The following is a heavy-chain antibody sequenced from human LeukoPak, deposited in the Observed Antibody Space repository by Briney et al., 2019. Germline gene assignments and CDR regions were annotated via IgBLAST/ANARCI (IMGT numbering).Heavy chain of an antibody. J-gene: IGHJ4*02. CDR2: FSGSGGST. Sequence: GGSLRLSCAASGFTFSNYAMSWVRQAPGKGLEWVSAFSGSGGSTYYADSVKGRFTISRDNSKNTLYMLMNSLRAEDTAVYYCAKTPPTFYGSGSYYKNPIDYWGQGTLVTVSS. CDR1: GFTFSNYA. CDR3: AKTPPTFYGSGSYYKNPIDY. D-gene: IGHD3-10*01. V-gene: IGHV3-23*01.